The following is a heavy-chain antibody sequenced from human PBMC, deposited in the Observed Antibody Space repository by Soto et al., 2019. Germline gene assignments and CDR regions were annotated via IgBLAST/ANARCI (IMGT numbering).Heavy chain of an antibody. CDR2: INHSGST. Sequence: SETLSLTCAVYGGSFSGYYWTWIRQPPGTGLEWIGEINHSGSTNYNPSLKSRVTISVDTSKNQFSLKLTSVTAADTAVYYCARDKTTGLFDHWGQGTLVTVSS. J-gene: IGHJ4*02. CDR1: GGSFSGYY. V-gene: IGHV4-34*01. D-gene: IGHD1-7*01. CDR3: ARDKTTGLFDH.